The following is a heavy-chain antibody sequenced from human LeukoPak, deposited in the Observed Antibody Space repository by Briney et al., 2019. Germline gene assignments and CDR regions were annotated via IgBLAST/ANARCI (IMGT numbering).Heavy chain of an antibody. Sequence: GASVTVSCKASEFTYTDQYMHWVRQAPGQGLEWMGWINEKRGDTNYAQNFQDRVTMTRDTSTSTVYMELSRLTVDDTAVYYCARDHDWGVDYWGQGSLVTVSS. CDR2: INEKRGDT. CDR1: EFTYTDQY. CDR3: ARDHDWGVDY. D-gene: IGHD7-27*01. J-gene: IGHJ4*02. V-gene: IGHV1-2*02.